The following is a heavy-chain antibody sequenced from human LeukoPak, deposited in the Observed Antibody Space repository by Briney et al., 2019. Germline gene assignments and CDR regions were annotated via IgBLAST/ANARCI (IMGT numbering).Heavy chain of an antibody. Sequence: NPSQTLSLTCAISGDSVTSGIWNWIRQSPSRGLEWLGRTYHWSKWFNDYAVSVESRMTINADTSRNQFSLQLNSVTPEDTAVYYCARDLHGSRGEFDYWGQGTLVTVS. V-gene: IGHV6-1*01. J-gene: IGHJ4*02. CDR2: TYHWSKWFN. D-gene: IGHD3-16*01. CDR3: ARDLHGSRGEFDY. CDR1: GDSVTSGI.